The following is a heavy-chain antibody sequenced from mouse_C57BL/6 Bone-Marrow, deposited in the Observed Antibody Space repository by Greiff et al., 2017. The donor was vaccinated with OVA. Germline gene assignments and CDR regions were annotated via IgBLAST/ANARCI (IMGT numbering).Heavy chain of an antibody. CDR3: ALRQLRIFWFAY. CDR2: IDPNYGNT. D-gene: IGHD3-2*02. CDR1: GYTFTSYW. V-gene: IGHV1-69*01. Sequence: QVQLQQPGAELVLPGASVKLSCKASGYTFTSYWMHWVKQRPGQGLEWIGEIDPNYGNTNYNQKFKGKTTLTVDKSSSKAYMQLSSLTSDDAAVYYCALRQLRIFWFAYWGQGTLVTVSA. J-gene: IGHJ3*01.